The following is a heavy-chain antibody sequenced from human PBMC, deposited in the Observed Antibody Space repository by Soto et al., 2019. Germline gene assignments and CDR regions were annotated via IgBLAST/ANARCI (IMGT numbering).Heavy chain of an antibody. J-gene: IGHJ4*02. Sequence: QVQLQQWGAGLLKPSETLSLTCAVYGGSFSGYYWSWIRQPPGKGREWIGEINHSGSTNYNPSLKSRVTIAVDTYKNQFSLKLSSVTAADTAVYYCARGGYYYGSGSYYYWGQGTLVTVSS. CDR1: GGSFSGYY. CDR3: ARGGYYYGSGSYYY. V-gene: IGHV4-34*01. CDR2: INHSGST. D-gene: IGHD3-10*01.